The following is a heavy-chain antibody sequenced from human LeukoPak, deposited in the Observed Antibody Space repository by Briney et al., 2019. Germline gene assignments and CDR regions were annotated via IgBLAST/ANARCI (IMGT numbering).Heavy chain of an antibody. CDR2: ISSSGSTI. D-gene: IGHD4-17*01. Sequence: GGSLRLSCAASRFTFSSYEMNWVRQAPGKGLEWVSYISSSGSTIYYADSVKGRFTISRDNAKNSLYLQMNSLRAEDTAVYYCARELYGDYDAFDIWGQGTMVTVSS. CDR3: ARELYGDYDAFDI. J-gene: IGHJ3*02. V-gene: IGHV3-48*03. CDR1: RFTFSSYE.